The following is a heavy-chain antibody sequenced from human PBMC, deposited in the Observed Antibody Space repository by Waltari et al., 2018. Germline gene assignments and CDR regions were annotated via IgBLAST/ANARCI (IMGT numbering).Heavy chain of an antibody. D-gene: IGHD6-6*01. J-gene: IGHJ4*02. Sequence: QVQLQESGPGLVKPSQTLPLTCPVPGGSISSGGYYWSWIRQHPGKGLEWIGYIYYSGSTYYNPSLKSRVTISVDTSKNQFSLKLSSVTAAGTAVYYCARDRGYSSSSRFDYWGQGTLVTVSS. CDR1: GGSISSGGYY. CDR3: ARDRGYSSSSRFDY. CDR2: IYYSGST. V-gene: IGHV4-31*03.